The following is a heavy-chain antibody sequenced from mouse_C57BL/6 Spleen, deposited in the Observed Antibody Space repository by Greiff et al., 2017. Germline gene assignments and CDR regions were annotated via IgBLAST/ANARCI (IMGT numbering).Heavy chain of an antibody. CDR1: GYTFTDYY. CDR2: INPNNGGT. Sequence: EVQLQQSGPELVKPGASVKISCKASGYTFTDYYMNWVKQSHGKSLEWIGDINPNNGGTSYNQKFKGKATLTVDKSSSTAYMELRSLTSEDSAVYYYARCGYFDYWGQGTTLTVSS. J-gene: IGHJ2*01. V-gene: IGHV1-26*01. CDR3: ARCGYFDY. D-gene: IGHD1-1*02.